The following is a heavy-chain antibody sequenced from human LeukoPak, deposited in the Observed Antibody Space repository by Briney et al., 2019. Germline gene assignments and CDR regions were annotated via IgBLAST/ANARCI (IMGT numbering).Heavy chain of an antibody. CDR3: AANLEYSSSWFDY. D-gene: IGHD6-6*01. V-gene: IGHV3-11*04. Sequence: PGGSLRLSCAASGFTFSDYYMSWIRQAPGKGLEWVSYISSSAGTIYYADSVKGRFTISRDNAKNSLYLQMNSLRAEDTAVYYCAANLEYSSSWFDYWGQGTLVNVSS. CDR1: GFTFSDYY. J-gene: IGHJ4*02. CDR2: ISSSAGTI.